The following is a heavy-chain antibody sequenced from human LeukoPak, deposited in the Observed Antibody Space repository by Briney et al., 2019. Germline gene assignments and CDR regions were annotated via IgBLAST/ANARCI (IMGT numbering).Heavy chain of an antibody. CDR3: ARRETMINAFDI. CDR2: IYHSGST. V-gene: IGHV4-38-2*02. J-gene: IGHJ3*02. Sequence: SETLSLTCTVSGYSFSSGYYWGWIRPPPGKGLEWIGSIYHSGSTYYNPSLKSRVTISVDTSKNQFSLKLSSVTAADTAVYYCARRETMINAFDIWGQGTMVTVSS. CDR1: GYSFSSGYY. D-gene: IGHD3-22*01.